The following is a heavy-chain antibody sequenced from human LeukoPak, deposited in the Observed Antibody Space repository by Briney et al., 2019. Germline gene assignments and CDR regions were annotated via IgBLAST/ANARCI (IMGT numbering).Heavy chain of an antibody. Sequence: GESLKISCKGSGYSFTSYWIAWVRQTPGKGLECMGIMHPHDSETRYGPSFQGQVSMSADKSINTAYLQWSSLKASDTAMYYCARVLYSSSARCFDIWGQGTMVTVSS. D-gene: IGHD6-19*01. CDR3: ARVLYSSSARCFDI. V-gene: IGHV5-51*01. CDR2: MHPHDSET. J-gene: IGHJ3*02. CDR1: GYSFTSYW.